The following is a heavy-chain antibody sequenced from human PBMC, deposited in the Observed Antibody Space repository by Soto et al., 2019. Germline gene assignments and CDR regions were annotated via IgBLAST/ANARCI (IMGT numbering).Heavy chain of an antibody. CDR1: GYTFTSYD. CDR2: MNPNSGNT. CDR3: ARVTGYYYGSGSYPYGMDV. D-gene: IGHD3-10*01. J-gene: IGHJ6*02. Sequence: ASVKVSCKASGYTFTSYDINWVRQATGQGLEWMGLMNPNSGNTGYAQKFQGRVTMTRNTSISTAYMELSSLRSEDTAVYYCARVTGYYYGSGSYPYGMDVWGQGTTVTVSS. V-gene: IGHV1-8*01.